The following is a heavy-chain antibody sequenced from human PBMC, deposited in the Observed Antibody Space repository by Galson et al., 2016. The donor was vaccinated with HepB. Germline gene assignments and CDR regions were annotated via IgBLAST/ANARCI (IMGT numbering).Heavy chain of an antibody. D-gene: IGHD2-2*01. Sequence: SLRLSCAASGFAFGSHWMHWVRQVPGKGLVWVSRINSDGTISNYADSVKGRFTISRDNAKNTLYLQMNSLRAEDTAVYYCAKDIVVVPAATLDYWGQGTLATVSS. CDR2: INSDGTIS. V-gene: IGHV3-74*01. CDR3: AKDIVVVPAATLDY. J-gene: IGHJ4*02. CDR1: GFAFGSHW.